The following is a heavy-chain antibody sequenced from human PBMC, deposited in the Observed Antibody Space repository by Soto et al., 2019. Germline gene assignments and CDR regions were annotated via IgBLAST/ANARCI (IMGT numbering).Heavy chain of an antibody. CDR1: GGSIRNYY. Sequence: NPSETLSLTCSVSGGSIRNYYRTWIRQPAGKGLEWIGRIYTTGSNNYNPSLKSRATMSVDTSKNQFSLKLSSVTAADTAVYYCANQTIFGLVSWFDPWGQGTLVTVSS. V-gene: IGHV4-4*07. CDR3: ANQTIFGLVSWFDP. CDR2: IYTTGSN. D-gene: IGHD3-3*01. J-gene: IGHJ5*02.